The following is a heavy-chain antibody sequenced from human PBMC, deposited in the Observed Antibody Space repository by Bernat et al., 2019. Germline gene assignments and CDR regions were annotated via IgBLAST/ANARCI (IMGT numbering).Heavy chain of an antibody. CDR3: ARDRAREIPAAPDY. V-gene: IGHV3-33*01. J-gene: IGHJ4*02. Sequence: QVQLVESGGGVVQPGRSLRLSCAASGFTFSSYGMHWVRQAPGKGLEWVAVIWYDGSNKYYADSVKGRFTISRDNSKNTLYLQMNSLRAEDTAVYYCARDRAREIPAAPDYWGQGTLVTVSS. CDR2: IWYDGSNK. D-gene: IGHD2-2*01. CDR1: GFTFSSYG.